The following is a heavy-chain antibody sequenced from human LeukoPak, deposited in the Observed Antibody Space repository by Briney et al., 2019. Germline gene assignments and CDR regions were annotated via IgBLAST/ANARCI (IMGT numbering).Heavy chain of an antibody. CDR2: ISGSGGST. CDR1: GFTFSSYA. Sequence: PGGSLRLSCAASGFTFSSYAMRWVRQAPWKGLEWVSAISGSGGSTYYADSVKGRFTISRDNSKNTLYLQMNSLRAEDTAVYYCAKDGYSSSSRDFGYWGQGTLVTVSS. V-gene: IGHV3-23*01. D-gene: IGHD6-6*01. CDR3: AKDGYSSSSRDFGY. J-gene: IGHJ4*02.